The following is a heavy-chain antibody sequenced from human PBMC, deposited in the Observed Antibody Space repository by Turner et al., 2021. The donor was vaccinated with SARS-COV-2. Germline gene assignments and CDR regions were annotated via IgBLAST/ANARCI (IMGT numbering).Heavy chain of an antibody. CDR1: VGAISSSSSA. CDR2: INYSGCT. D-gene: IGHD5-12*01. CDR3: ARRHYRAGYTGLDY. Sequence: HLQLQGSGPGLVKPSEALSLTSPVAVGAISSSSSAWGWGRQPQGKGLAWIGSINYSGCTYSNLSRQSRVTIAVDTSQNQFSLKLISVTAADTDVYYCARRHYRAGYTGLDYWGQGTLVTVSS. J-gene: IGHJ4*02. V-gene: IGHV4-39*01.